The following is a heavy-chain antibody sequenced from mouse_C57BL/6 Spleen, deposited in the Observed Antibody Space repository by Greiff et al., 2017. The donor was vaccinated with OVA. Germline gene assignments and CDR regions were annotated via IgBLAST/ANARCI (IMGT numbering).Heavy chain of an antibody. V-gene: IGHV1-59*01. J-gene: IGHJ3*01. CDR3: ARGSSSFAY. CDR2: IDPSDSYT. D-gene: IGHD1-1*01. Sequence: QVHVKQPGAELVRPGTSVKLSCKASGYTFTSYWMHWVKQRPGQGLEWIGVIDPSDSYTNYNQKFKGKATLTVDTSSSTAYMQLSSLTSEDSAVYYCARGSSSFAYWGQGTLVTVSA. CDR1: GYTFTSYW.